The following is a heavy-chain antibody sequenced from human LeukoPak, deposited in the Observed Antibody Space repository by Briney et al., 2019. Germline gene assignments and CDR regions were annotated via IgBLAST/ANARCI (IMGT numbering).Heavy chain of an antibody. CDR1: GYTFTSYG. CDR3: ARTNPWAYYEDSSGSQGV. J-gene: IGHJ4*02. V-gene: IGHV1-18*01. CDR2: ISAYNGNT. D-gene: IGHD3-22*01. Sequence: ASVKVSCKASGYTFTSYGISWVRQAPGQGLEWMGWISAYNGNTNYAQKLQGRVTMTTDTSTSTAYMELRSLRSDDTAVYYCARTNPWAYYEDSSGSQGVWGQGTLVTVSS.